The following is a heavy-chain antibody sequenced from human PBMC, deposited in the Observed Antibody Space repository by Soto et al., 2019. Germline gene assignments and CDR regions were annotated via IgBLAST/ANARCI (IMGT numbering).Heavy chain of an antibody. D-gene: IGHD6-19*01. CDR1: GYTFTNYW. CDR3: ARHASYSSGWFPDAFDI. V-gene: IGHV5-51*01. J-gene: IGHJ3*02. CDR2: IYPGDSDT. Sequence: GESLKISCKGSGYTFTNYWIGWVRQMPGKGLEWMGIIYPGDSDTRYSPSFQGQVTISADKSISTAYLQWSSLKASDTAMYYCARHASYSSGWFPDAFDIWGQGTMVTVSS.